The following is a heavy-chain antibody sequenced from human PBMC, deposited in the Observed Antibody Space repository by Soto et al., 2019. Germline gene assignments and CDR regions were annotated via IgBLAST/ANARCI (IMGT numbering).Heavy chain of an antibody. V-gene: IGHV4-34*01. CDR1: GGSFSGYY. CDR3: ARRLNLYSSSWYFDY. J-gene: IGHJ4*02. Sequence: SETLSLTCAVYGGSFSGYYWSWIRHPPGKGLEWIGEINHSGSTNYNPSLKSRVTISVDTSKNQFSLKLSSVTAADTAVYYCARRLNLYSSSWYFDYWGQGTLVTVSS. D-gene: IGHD6-13*01. CDR2: INHSGST.